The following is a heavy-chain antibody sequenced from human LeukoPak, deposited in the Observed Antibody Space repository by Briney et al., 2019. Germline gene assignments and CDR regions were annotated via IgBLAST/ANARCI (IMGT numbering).Heavy chain of an antibody. J-gene: IGHJ4*02. CDR2: ISWNSGSI. V-gene: IGHV3-9*01. Sequence: GGSLRLSCAASGFTFDDYAMHWARHAPGKGLEWVSGISWNSGSIGYADSVKGRFTISRDNAKNSLYLQMNSLRAEDTALYSKGGKQLVTSFDYWGQGTLVTVSS. CDR1: GFTFDDYA. CDR3: GGKQLVTSFDY. D-gene: IGHD6-6*01.